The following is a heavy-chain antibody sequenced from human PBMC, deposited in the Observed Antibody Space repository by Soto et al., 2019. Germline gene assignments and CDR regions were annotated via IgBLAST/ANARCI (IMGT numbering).Heavy chain of an antibody. CDR1: GFTFSSYG. CDR3: AKVGTWNYNY. V-gene: IGHV3-30*18. J-gene: IGHJ4*02. D-gene: IGHD1-7*01. Sequence: GGSLRLSCAASGFTFSSYGMHWVRQAPGKGLEWVAVISYDGSNKYYADSVKGRFTISRDNSKNTLYLQMNSLRAEDTAVYYCAKVGTWNYNYWGQGTLVTASS. CDR2: ISYDGSNK.